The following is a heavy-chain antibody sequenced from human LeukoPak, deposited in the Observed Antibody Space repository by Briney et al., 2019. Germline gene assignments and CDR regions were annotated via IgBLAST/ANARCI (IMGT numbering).Heavy chain of an antibody. Sequence: QTGGSLRLSCAASGFTVSSNYMSWVRQAPGKGLEWVSVIYSGGSTYYADSVKGRFTISRDNSKNTLYLQMNSLRAEDTAVYYCARDPHVLLWFGELSQPSYFDYWGQGTLVTVSS. CDR2: IYSGGST. J-gene: IGHJ4*02. CDR1: GFTVSSNY. CDR3: ARDPHVLLWFGELSQPSYFDY. V-gene: IGHV3-66*01. D-gene: IGHD3-10*01.